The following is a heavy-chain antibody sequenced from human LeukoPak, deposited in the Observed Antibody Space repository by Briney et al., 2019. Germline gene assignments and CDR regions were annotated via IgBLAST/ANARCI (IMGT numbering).Heavy chain of an antibody. CDR1: GFTMKNFG. V-gene: IGHV3-33*01. Sequence: PGGSLRLSCAVSGFTMKNFGMHWVRQAPGKGLEWVAVIWYDGSQRHYIDPVKGRFAISRENSMNTLSLEMSGLRVEDTAVYYCVRGADMNYNFENSFYFDSWGQGALVIVSS. J-gene: IGHJ4*02. CDR2: IWYDGSQR. D-gene: IGHD3-3*01. CDR3: VRGADMNYNFENSFYFDS.